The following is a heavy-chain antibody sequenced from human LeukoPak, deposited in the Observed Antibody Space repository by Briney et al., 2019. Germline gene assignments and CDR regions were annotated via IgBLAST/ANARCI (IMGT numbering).Heavy chain of an antibody. CDR2: IYSGGST. CDR3: ARDLIRDYYDSSGYQGY. CDR1: GFTVSSNY. J-gene: IGHJ4*02. Sequence: GGSLRLSCAASGFTVSSNYMSWVRQAPGKGLEWVSVIYSGGSTYYADSVKGRFTISRDNSKNTLYLQMNSLRAGDTAVYYCARDLIRDYYDSSGYQGYWGQGTLVTVSS. D-gene: IGHD3-22*01. V-gene: IGHV3-66*01.